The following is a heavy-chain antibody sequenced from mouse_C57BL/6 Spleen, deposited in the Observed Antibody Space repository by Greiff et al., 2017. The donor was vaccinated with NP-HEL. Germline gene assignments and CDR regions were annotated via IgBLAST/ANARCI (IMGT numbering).Heavy chain of an antibody. Sequence: EVQLQQSGPELVKPGASVKISCKASGYTFTDYYMNWVKQSHGKSLEWIGDINPNNGGTSYNQKFKGKATLTVDKSSSTAYMELRSLTSEDSAVYYCARSGLSYWYFDVWGTGTTVTVSS. CDR3: ARSGLSYWYFDV. CDR1: GYTFTDYY. CDR2: INPNNGGT. V-gene: IGHV1-26*01. J-gene: IGHJ1*03. D-gene: IGHD3-2*02.